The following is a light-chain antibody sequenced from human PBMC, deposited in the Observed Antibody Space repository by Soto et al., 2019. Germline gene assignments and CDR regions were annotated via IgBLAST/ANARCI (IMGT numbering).Light chain of an antibody. V-gene: IGKV3-20*01. CDR1: QSVSSH. CDR3: QQYGSSPAT. CDR2: GAS. Sequence: EIVLTQSPGTLSLSPGERATLSCRACQSVSSHLAWYQQKPGQAPRLLIYGASSRATGIPDRFSGSGSGTDFTLSVSRLEPEDFAVYFCQQYGSSPATFGQGTKVDIK. J-gene: IGKJ1*01.